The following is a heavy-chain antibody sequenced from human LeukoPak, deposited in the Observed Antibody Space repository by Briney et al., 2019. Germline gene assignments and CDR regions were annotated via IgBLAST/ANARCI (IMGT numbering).Heavy chain of an antibody. J-gene: IGHJ4*02. CDR3: ARTPRAGGRCSSTSCYAHYFDY. CDR2: ISSSGSTI. Sequence: GGSLRLSCAASGFTFSDYYMSWIRQAPGKGLEWVSYISSSGSTIYYADSVKGRFTISRDNAKNSPYLQMNSLRAEDTAVYYCARTPRAGGRCSSTSCYAHYFDYWGQGTLVTVSS. D-gene: IGHD2-2*01. CDR1: GFTFSDYY. V-gene: IGHV3-11*01.